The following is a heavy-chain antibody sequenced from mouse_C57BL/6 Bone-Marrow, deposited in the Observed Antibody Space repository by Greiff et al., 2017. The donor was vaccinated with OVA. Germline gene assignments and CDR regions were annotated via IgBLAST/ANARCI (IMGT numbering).Heavy chain of an antibody. CDR1: GYAFSSSW. CDR2: IYPGDGDT. D-gene: IGHD2-2*01. Sequence: QVQLQQSGPELVKPGASVKISCKASGYAFSSSWMNWVKQRPGKGLEWIGWIYPGDGDTNYNGKFKGKATLTADKSSSTAYLQLSSLTSADSAVYCCARHEDGYDDYYFATGGQGNALTVSS. J-gene: IGHJ2*01. V-gene: IGHV1-82*01. CDR3: ARHEDGYDDYYFAT.